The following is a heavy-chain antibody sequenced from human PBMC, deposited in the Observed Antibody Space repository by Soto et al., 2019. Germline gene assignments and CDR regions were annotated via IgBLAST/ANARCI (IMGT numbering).Heavy chain of an antibody. V-gene: IGHV4-39*01. CDR1: GGSISSSSYY. CDR3: AGNGGQNRMITFGGVIDPFDY. CDR2: IYYSGST. Sequence: SETLSLTCTVSGGSISSSSYYWGWIRQPPGKGLEWIGSIYYSGSTYYNPSLKSRFTISVDTSKNQFSLKLSSVTAADPAVYYCAGNGGQNRMITFGGVIDPFDYWGQGTLVTVSS. D-gene: IGHD3-16*02. J-gene: IGHJ4*02.